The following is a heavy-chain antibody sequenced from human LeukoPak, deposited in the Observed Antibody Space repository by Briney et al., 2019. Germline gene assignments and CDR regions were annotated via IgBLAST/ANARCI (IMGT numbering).Heavy chain of an antibody. Sequence: GGSLRLSCAASGFTFSDYYMSWIRQAPGKGLEWVSYISSSGSTIYYADSVKGRFTISGDNAKNSLYLQMNSLRAEDPAVYYCARGRLLSYYFDYWGQGTLVTVSS. CDR2: ISSSGSTI. CDR3: ARGRLLSYYFDY. D-gene: IGHD2-2*01. V-gene: IGHV3-11*04. CDR1: GFTFSDYY. J-gene: IGHJ4*02.